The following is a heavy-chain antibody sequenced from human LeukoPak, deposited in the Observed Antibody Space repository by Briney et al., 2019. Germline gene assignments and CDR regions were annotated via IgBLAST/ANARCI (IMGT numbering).Heavy chain of an antibody. CDR3: ARTYDSSGYYPPYYYGMDV. CDR1: GFTFSSYG. CDR2: IWYDGTNK. J-gene: IGHJ6*02. V-gene: IGHV3-33*01. D-gene: IGHD3-22*01. Sequence: GGSLRLSCAASGFTFSSYGMHWVRQAPGKGLEWVAVIWYDGTNKYYADSVKGRFAISRDNSKNTLYLQMNSLSAEDTAGYYCARTYDSSGYYPPYYYGMDVWGQGTTVTVSS.